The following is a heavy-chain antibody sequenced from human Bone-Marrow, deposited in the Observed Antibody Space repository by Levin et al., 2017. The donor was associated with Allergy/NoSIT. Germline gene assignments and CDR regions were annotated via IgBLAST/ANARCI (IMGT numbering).Heavy chain of an antibody. J-gene: IGHJ3*02. V-gene: IGHV3-33*01. D-gene: IGHD2/OR15-2a*01. CDR1: GFTFRNSG. Sequence: PAGGSLRLSCAASGFTFRNSGMHWVRQAPGKGLEWVAVIWFDGNKKYYVDSVKGRFTISRDNSKNTLFLQMNSLRAEDTAVYYCARGIIGDVRVAHKEAFDIWGQGTMVTVSS. CDR3: ARGIIGDVRVAHKEAFDI. CDR2: IWFDGNKK.